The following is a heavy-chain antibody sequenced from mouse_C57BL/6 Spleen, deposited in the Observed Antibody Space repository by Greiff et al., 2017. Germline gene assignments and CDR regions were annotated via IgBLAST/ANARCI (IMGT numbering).Heavy chain of an antibody. CDR1: GFTFSDYG. J-gene: IGHJ1*03. CDR2: ISSGSSTI. CDR3: ARTGDGYYLWYFDV. Sequence: EVQLVESGGGLVKPGGSLKLSCAASGFTFSDYGMHWVRQAPEKGLEWVAYISSGSSTIYYADTVKGRFTISRDNAKNTLFLQMTSLRSEDTAMYYCARTGDGYYLWYFDVWGTGTTVTVSS. V-gene: IGHV5-17*01. D-gene: IGHD2-3*01.